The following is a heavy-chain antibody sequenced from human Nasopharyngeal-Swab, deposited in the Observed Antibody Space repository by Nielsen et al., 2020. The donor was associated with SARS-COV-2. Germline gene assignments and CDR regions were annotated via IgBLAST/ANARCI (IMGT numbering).Heavy chain of an antibody. J-gene: IGHJ4*02. D-gene: IGHD3-3*01. Sequence: GESLKISCAASGFTVSSNYMSWVRQAPGEGLEWVSAISGGGDIPYYAGSVKGRFAISRDNSKNTVYLQMNSLRAEDTAVYYCARNISTIFGVASDYWGQGTLVTVSS. V-gene: IGHV3-53*01. CDR1: GFTVSSNY. CDR2: ISGGGDIP. CDR3: ARNISTIFGVASDY.